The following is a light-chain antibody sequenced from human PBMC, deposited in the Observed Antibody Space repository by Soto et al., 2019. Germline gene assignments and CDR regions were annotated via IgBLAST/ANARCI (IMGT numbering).Light chain of an antibody. Sequence: QSALTQPPSVSGSPGQSVAISCTGTSSDVGSYNRVSWYQQPPGTAPKLMIYDVSNRPSGVPDRFSGSKSGNTASLTISGLQAEDEADYYCRSYPSSSTYVFGTGTNVTVL. CDR2: DVS. CDR3: RSYPSSSTYV. CDR1: SSDVGSYNR. J-gene: IGLJ1*01. V-gene: IGLV2-18*02.